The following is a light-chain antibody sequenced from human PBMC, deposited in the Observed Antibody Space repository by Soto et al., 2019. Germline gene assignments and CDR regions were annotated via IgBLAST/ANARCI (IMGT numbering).Light chain of an antibody. CDR2: DVS. CDR1: SSDVGGYNY. V-gene: IGLV2-14*01. CDR3: SSYTSSSTPRV. J-gene: IGLJ2*01. Sequence: QSALTQPASVSGSPGQSITISCTGTSSDVGGYNYVSWYQQHPGKAPKLMIYDVSNRPSGVSNRFSGSKSGNTASLTISGLRAEDEGDYYCSSYTSSSTPRVFGGGTKLTVL.